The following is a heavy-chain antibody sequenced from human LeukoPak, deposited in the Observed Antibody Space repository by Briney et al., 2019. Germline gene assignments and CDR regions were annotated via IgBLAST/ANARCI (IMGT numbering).Heavy chain of an antibody. D-gene: IGHD4-17*01. Sequence: GGSLRLSCAASGFTVSSNYMSWVRQAPGKGLEWVSAVSGSGDSTYYAGSVEGRFTISRDNSKNTVYLQMNSLRAEDTAVYYCAKFWDFGDYAIDYWGQGTLVTVSS. CDR2: VSGSGDST. J-gene: IGHJ4*02. V-gene: IGHV3-23*01. CDR3: AKFWDFGDYAIDY. CDR1: GFTVSSNY.